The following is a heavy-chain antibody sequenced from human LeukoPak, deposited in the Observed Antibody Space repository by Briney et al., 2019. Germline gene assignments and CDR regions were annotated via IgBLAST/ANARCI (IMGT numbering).Heavy chain of an antibody. CDR3: ARRAVGGATPEGDAFDI. CDR2: ISSSSSTI. V-gene: IGHV3-48*01. J-gene: IGHJ3*02. D-gene: IGHD1-26*01. Sequence: GGSLRLSCAASGFTFSSYSMNWVRQAPGKGLEWVSYISSSSSTIYYAASVKGRSTISRDNAKTSLYLQMNRLRAEDTAVYYCARRAVGGATPEGDAFDIWGQGIMVTVSS. CDR1: GFTFSSYS.